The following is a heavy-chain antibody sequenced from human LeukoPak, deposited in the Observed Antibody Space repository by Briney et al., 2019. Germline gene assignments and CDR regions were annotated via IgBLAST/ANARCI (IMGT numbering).Heavy chain of an antibody. J-gene: IGHJ4*02. Sequence: ASVKVSCKASGGTFSSYAISWVRQAPRQGLEWMGGIIPIFGTANYAQKFQGRVTITADESTSTAYMELSSLRSEDTAVYYCAMEASTKPVDYWGQGTLVTVSS. D-gene: IGHD1-26*01. CDR1: GGTFSSYA. CDR3: AMEASTKPVDY. V-gene: IGHV1-69*13. CDR2: IIPIFGTA.